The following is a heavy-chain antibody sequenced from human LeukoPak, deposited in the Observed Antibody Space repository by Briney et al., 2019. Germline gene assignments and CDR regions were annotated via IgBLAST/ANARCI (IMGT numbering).Heavy chain of an antibody. CDR1: GGSIIRYY. D-gene: IGHD6-13*01. Sequence: PSETLSLTCSVSGGSIIRYYWSWIRQPPGKGLEWIGYFHYSGNTNYNPSLSSRITMSVDTSKNQFSLKLNSVTAADTAVYYCARRAAALDYWGQGTLVTVSS. CDR2: FHYSGNT. V-gene: IGHV4-59*08. J-gene: IGHJ4*02. CDR3: ARRAAALDY.